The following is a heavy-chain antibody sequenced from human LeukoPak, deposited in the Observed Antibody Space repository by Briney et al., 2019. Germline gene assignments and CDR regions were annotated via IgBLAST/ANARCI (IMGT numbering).Heavy chain of an antibody. CDR3: AKGLTAYSSGGFDP. CDR1: GFTFDDYA. CDR2: ISWNSGSI. J-gene: IGHJ5*02. Sequence: GRSLRLSCAASGFTFDDYAMHWVRQAPGKGLEWVSGISWNSGSIGYVDSVKGRFTISRDNAKNSLYLQMNSLRAEDTALYYCAKGLTAYSSGGFDPWGQGTLVTVSS. D-gene: IGHD3-9*01. V-gene: IGHV3-9*01.